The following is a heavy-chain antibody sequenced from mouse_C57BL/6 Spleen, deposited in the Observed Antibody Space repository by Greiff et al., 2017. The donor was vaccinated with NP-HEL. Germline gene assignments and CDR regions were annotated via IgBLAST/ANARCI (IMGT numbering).Heavy chain of an antibody. Sequence: EVNLVESGGGLVKPGGSLKLSCAASGFTFSSYAMSWVRQTPEKRLEWVATISDGGSYTYYPANVKGRFTISSDNAKNNLYLQMSHLKSEDTAMYYGARGGGYDYDDWYFDVWGTGTTVTVSS. V-gene: IGHV5-4*03. D-gene: IGHD2-4*01. J-gene: IGHJ1*03. CDR3: ARGGGYDYDDWYFDV. CDR2: ISDGGSYT. CDR1: GFTFSSYA.